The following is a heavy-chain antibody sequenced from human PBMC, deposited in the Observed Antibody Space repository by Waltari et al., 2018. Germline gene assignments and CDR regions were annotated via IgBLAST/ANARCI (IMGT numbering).Heavy chain of an antibody. J-gene: IGHJ3*02. CDR3: AREGEDYYYDASADGFDI. D-gene: IGHD3-22*01. CDR2: INPNSGGT. V-gene: IGHV1-2*02. CDR1: GYPFTDDY. Sequence: QVQLVQSGAELKKPGASVTVSCKASGYPFTDDYIHRVRQAPGQALEWMGWINPNSGGTNYAQKFQGRVTMTSDTSIATAYMELSRLGSDDTAVYYCAREGEDYYYDASADGFDIWGQGTMVTVSS.